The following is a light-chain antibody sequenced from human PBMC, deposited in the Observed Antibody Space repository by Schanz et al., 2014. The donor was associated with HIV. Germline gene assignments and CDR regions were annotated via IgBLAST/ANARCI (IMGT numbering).Light chain of an antibody. V-gene: IGLV2-8*01. Sequence: QSALTQPRYASGSPGQSVTISCTGTRSDVGGYNHVSWYQQHPGSAPKVIIYEVTKRPSGVPDRFSGSKSGNTASLTISGLQAEDEADYSCSSCSSSSYVVFGGGTQLTVL. CDR3: SSCSSSSYVV. CDR2: EVT. J-gene: IGLJ2*01. CDR1: RSDVGGYNH.